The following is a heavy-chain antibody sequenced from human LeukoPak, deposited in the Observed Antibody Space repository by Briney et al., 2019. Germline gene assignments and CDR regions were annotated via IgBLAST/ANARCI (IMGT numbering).Heavy chain of an antibody. Sequence: GGSLRLSCAASGFTFSSYAMHWVRQAPGKGLEWVAVISYDGSNKYYADSVKGRFTISRDNSKDTLYLQMNSLRAEDTAVYYCATLGATTVYDYWGQGILVTVSS. CDR2: ISYDGSNK. V-gene: IGHV3-30-3*01. D-gene: IGHD1-26*01. CDR3: ATLGATTVYDY. CDR1: GFTFSSYA. J-gene: IGHJ4*02.